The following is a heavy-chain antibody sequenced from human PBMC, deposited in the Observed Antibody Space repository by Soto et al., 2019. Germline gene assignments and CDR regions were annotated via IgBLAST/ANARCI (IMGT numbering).Heavy chain of an antibody. CDR2: INPSGGST. CDR1: GYTFTSYY. V-gene: IGHV1-46*01. D-gene: IGHD3-22*01. Sequence: ASVKVSCKASGYTFTSYYMHWVRQAPGQGLEWMGIINPSGGSTNYAQKFQGRVTLTSDTSTSTVYMELSNLRSEDTAMYYCARDISDYYDSSGYFPAYWGQGTLVTVSS. CDR3: ARDISDYYDSSGYFPAY. J-gene: IGHJ4*02.